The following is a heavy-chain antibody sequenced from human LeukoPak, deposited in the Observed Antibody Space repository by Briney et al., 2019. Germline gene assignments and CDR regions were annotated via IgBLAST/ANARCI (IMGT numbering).Heavy chain of an antibody. D-gene: IGHD1-26*01. Sequence: ASVKVSCKASGYTFTNYHIAWVRQAPGQGLEWMGWVSTNDGNTVYAQRLQGRVTMTEDTSTDTAYMELSSLRSEDTAVYYCATGGSAASLMDVWGQGTTVTVSS. CDR3: ATGGSAASLMDV. CDR2: VSTNDGNT. J-gene: IGHJ6*02. V-gene: IGHV1-18*01. CDR1: GYTFTNYH.